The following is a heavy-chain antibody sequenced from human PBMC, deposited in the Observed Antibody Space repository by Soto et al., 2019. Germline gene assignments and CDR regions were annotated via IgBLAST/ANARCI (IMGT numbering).Heavy chain of an antibody. D-gene: IGHD3-10*01. CDR3: VKDIYGSGLDAFDI. V-gene: IGHV3-9*01. CDR1: GFTFDDYA. J-gene: IGHJ3*02. Sequence: GGSLRLSCAASGFTFDDYAMHWVRQAPGKGLEWVSGISWNRRSIGYADSVKGRFTISRDNAKNSLYLQMNSLRAEDTALYYCVKDIYGSGLDAFDIWGQGTTVTVSS. CDR2: ISWNRRSI.